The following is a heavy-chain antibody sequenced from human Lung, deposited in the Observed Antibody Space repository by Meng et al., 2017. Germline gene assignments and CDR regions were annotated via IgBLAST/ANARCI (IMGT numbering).Heavy chain of an antibody. J-gene: IGHJ1*01. CDR3: TNDRLNH. CDR2: INRDGTKP. D-gene: IGHD1-1*01. CDR1: GFTFTDHW. V-gene: IGHV3-74*01. Sequence: GQLVESGGGLVPPGGSLILSCAASGFTFTDHWMHWVRQGPGKGLVWVSRINRDGTKPTYADSVKGRFTISRDNAKNTLYLQMNNLRAEDTAFYYCTNDRLNHWGQGALVTVSS.